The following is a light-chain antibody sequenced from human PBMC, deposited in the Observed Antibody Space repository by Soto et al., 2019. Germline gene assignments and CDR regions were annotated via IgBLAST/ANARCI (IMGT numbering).Light chain of an antibody. J-gene: IGKJ4*01. Sequence: EIVMTQSPATLSVSPGARAPLSCRASQSVSSNLAWYQQKPGQAPRLLIYGASTRATTIPARFSGSGSGTDSTLTISSLQPEDFGTYYCQQVKSYPRTFGGGTKVDIK. V-gene: IGKV3D-15*01. CDR1: QSVSSN. CDR2: GAS. CDR3: QQVKSYPRT.